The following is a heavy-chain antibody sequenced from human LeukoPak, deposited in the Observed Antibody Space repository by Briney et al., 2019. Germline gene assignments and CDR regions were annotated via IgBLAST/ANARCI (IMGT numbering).Heavy chain of an antibody. D-gene: IGHD6-19*01. CDR1: GFTFSNNA. CDR3: AKDRYSSGWYGIDY. Sequence: GGSLRLSCAASGFTFSNNAMHWVRQAPGKGLEWVAVISYDGSNKYNADSVKGRFTISRDNSKNTPYLQMDSLSAEDTAVYYCAKDRYSSGWYGIDYWGQGTLVTVSS. CDR2: ISYDGSNK. J-gene: IGHJ4*02. V-gene: IGHV3-30*18.